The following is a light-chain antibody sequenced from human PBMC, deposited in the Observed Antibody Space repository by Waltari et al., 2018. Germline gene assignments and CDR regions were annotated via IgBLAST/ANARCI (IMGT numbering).Light chain of an antibody. J-gene: IGLJ2*01. CDR3: MIWHSSAVV. CDR2: YKSDSDK. Sequence: QAVLTQPSSLSASPGASASLTCTLRSGINVGTSRIYWYQQKPGSPPQYLLRYKSDSDKQQGSGVPSRFSGSKDASANAGILLISGLQSDDEADYYCMIWHSSAVVFGGGTKLTVL. V-gene: IGLV5-45*03. CDR1: SGINVGTSR.